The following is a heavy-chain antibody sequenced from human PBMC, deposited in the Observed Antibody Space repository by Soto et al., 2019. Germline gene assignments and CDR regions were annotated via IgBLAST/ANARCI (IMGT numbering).Heavy chain of an antibody. CDR3: ARDSLGCIDY. J-gene: IGHJ4*02. CDR1: GFTFSSYA. Sequence: QVQLVESGGGVVQPGRSLRLSCAASGFTFSSYAMHWVRQAPGKGLEWVAVISYDGSNKYYADSVKGRFTISRDNSKNTLDLQMNNLGAEDTAVYYCARDSLGCIDYWGQGTLVTVSS. V-gene: IGHV3-30-3*01. CDR2: ISYDGSNK. D-gene: IGHD1-26*01.